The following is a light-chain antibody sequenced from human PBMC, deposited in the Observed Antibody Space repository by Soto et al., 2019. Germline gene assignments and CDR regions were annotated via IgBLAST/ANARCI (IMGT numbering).Light chain of an antibody. CDR1: SSDVGGYNY. V-gene: IGLV2-11*01. J-gene: IGLJ2*01. CDR2: DVT. Sequence: QSALTQPRSVSGSPGQSVTISCTGTSSDVGGYNYVSWYQQYPGKAPRLMIYDVTKRPSGVPDRFSGSKSGNTASLTISGLQAEDEADYFCCSYAGNPYAGSYNVAFGGGTKLTVL. CDR3: CSYAGNPYAGSYNVA.